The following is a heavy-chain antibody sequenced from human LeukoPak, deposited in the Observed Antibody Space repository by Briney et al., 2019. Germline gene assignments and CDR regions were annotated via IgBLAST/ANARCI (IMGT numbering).Heavy chain of an antibody. D-gene: IGHD1-26*01. CDR1: GGSITTTNW. CDR2: VHLSGAT. CDR3: TREGGAFSPFGF. J-gene: IGHJ4*02. V-gene: IGHV4-4*02. Sequence: SETLSLTCAVSGGSITTTNWWCWVRQPPGKGLEWIGEVHLSGATNYNLSLESRVHMSSDKSKNPLSLDVTSVTAADTAIYYCTREGGAFSPFGFWGQGTLVTVSS.